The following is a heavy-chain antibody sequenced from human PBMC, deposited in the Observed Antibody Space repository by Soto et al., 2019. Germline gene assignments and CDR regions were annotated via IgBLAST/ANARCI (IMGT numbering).Heavy chain of an antibody. CDR1: GFTFSSYG. D-gene: IGHD2-15*01. Sequence: QVQLVESGGGVVQPGRSLRLSCAASGFTFSSYGMHWVRQAPGKGLEWVAVISYDGSNKYYADSVKGRFTISRDNSKNTLYLQMNSLRAEDTAVYYCAKSGGYCSGGSCYSNYYYYGMDVWGQGTTVTVSS. CDR2: ISYDGSNK. CDR3: AKSGGYCSGGSCYSNYYYYGMDV. V-gene: IGHV3-30*18. J-gene: IGHJ6*02.